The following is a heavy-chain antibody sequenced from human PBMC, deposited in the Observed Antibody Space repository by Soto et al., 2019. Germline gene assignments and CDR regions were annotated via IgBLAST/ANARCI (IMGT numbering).Heavy chain of an antibody. D-gene: IGHD6-19*01. Sequence: QVQLVESGGGVVQPGRSLRLSCAASGFIFSNYGIHWVRQAPGKGLEWVAWIWYDGSNKYYADSVKGRFIVSRDNINSTVYLQLNSLRADDTAGYYCAREGAVAGSQDFWGPGTLVTVSS. CDR2: IWYDGSNK. J-gene: IGHJ4*02. CDR3: AREGAVAGSQDF. CDR1: GFIFSNYG. V-gene: IGHV3-33*01.